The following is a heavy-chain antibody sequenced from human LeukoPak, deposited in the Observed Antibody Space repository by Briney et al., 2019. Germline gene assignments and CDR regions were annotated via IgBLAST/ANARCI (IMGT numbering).Heavy chain of an antibody. J-gene: IGHJ5*02. CDR2: ISTYSSHT. V-gene: IGHV1-18*01. CDR1: GYTFTRHG. Sequence: WASVKVSCKASGYTFTRHGITWVRQAPGQGLEWMGWISTYSSHTTYAQKFQGRVTMTTDTSTTTAYMELRSLRSDDTAVYYCARDIVGITMVRGATAQTSWFDPWGQGTLVTVSS. CDR3: ARDIVGITMVRGATAQTSWFDP. D-gene: IGHD3-10*01.